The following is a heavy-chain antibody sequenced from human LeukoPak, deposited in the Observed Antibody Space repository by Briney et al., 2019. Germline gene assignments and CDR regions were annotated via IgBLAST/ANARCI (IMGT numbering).Heavy chain of an antibody. J-gene: IGHJ4*02. Sequence: GGSLRLSCAASGFTFDDYAMHWVRQAPGKGLEWVSGISWNSGSIGYADSVKGRFTISRDNAKNSLYLQMNSLRAEDTALYYCATSAKRWPPIDYWGQGTLVTVSS. CDR3: ATSAKRWPPIDY. V-gene: IGHV3-9*01. D-gene: IGHD5-24*01. CDR2: ISWNSGSI. CDR1: GFTFDDYA.